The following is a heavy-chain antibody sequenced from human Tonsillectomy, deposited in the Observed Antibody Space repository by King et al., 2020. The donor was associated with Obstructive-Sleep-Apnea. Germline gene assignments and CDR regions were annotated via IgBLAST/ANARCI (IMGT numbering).Heavy chain of an antibody. CDR2: INPKSGGT. CDR1: GYTFTDYY. J-gene: IGHJ4*02. D-gene: IGHD5-12*01. CDR3: ARDGGSGYDYVIGDF. Sequence: VQLVESGAEVKKPGASVKVSCKASGYTFTDYYMHWVRQAPGQGLEWMGWINPKSGGTNYEQNCQGRVTMTRDTSISTAYMELSWLRSDDTAMYFCARDGGSGYDYVIGDFWGQGTLVTVSS. V-gene: IGHV1-2*02.